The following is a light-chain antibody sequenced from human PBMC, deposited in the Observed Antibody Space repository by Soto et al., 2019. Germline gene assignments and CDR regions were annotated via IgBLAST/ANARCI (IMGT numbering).Light chain of an antibody. V-gene: IGKV2-28*01. CDR1: RSLLHSDGYNY. Sequence: IVMTQSPLSLPVTPGEPASISCRSTRSLLHSDGYNYLDWYLQKAGQSPRLLIYLGSNRASGVPDRFSGSGSGTEFTLTISRVEAEDVGVYYCMHALDVPVTFGQGTRLE. CDR3: MHALDVPVT. J-gene: IGKJ5*01. CDR2: LGS.